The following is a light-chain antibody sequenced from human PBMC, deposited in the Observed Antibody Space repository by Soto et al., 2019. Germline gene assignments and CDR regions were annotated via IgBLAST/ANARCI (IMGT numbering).Light chain of an antibody. Sequence: QSVLTQPASVSASPGQSITISCNGSRSDVGTYDLVSWFQQHPGKAPELLIYEATKRPSGVSNRFSGSKSGNTASLTISGLQDEDEADYYCCAYTITATWVFGGGTKVTVL. J-gene: IGLJ3*02. CDR2: EAT. CDR3: CAYTITATWV. V-gene: IGLV2-23*01. CDR1: RSDVGTYDL.